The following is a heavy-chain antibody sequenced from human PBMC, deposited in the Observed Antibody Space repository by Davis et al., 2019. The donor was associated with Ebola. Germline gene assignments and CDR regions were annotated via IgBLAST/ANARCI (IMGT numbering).Heavy chain of an antibody. D-gene: IGHD6-13*01. CDR1: GGSINSYY. J-gene: IGHJ2*01. V-gene: IGHV4-59*01. CDR3: ARVDREGVAASTAWYFDL. CDR2: IYYTGST. Sequence: MPSETLSLTCTVSGGSINSYYWSWIRQPPGKGLEWTGYIYYTGSTNYNPSLKSRVTISVDTSKNQFSLKLSSVTAADTAVYYCARVDREGVAASTAWYFDLWGRGTLVTVSS.